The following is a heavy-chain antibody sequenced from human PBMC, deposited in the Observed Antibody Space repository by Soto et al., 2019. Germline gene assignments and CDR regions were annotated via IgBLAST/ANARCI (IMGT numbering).Heavy chain of an antibody. V-gene: IGHV1-18*01. Sequence: QVQLVQSGGGVKKPGASVKVSCKTSGCSFTRYGITWVRQAPGQGPEWMGWISPYNGNTNVGQKCQDRVTVTMDTSTSTAYMELRSLRSDDTAVYYCARDYYHSGAYFFDYWGQGALVTVSS. J-gene: IGHJ4*02. D-gene: IGHD3-22*01. CDR2: ISPYNGNT. CDR3: ARDYYHSGAYFFDY. CDR1: GCSFTRYG.